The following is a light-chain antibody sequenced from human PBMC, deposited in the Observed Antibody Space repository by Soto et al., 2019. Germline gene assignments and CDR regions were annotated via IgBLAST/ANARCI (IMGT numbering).Light chain of an antibody. CDR1: ESISTW. V-gene: IGKV1-5*03. J-gene: IGKJ1*01. Sequence: DIQMTQSTSTLSASVGDRVTITCRASESISTWLAWYQQKPGKAPNLLIYKASSLESGVPSRFSGSGSGTEFTLTISSLQPDDFATYYCQQYNIYSWTFGQGTKVDIK. CDR3: QQYNIYSWT. CDR2: KAS.